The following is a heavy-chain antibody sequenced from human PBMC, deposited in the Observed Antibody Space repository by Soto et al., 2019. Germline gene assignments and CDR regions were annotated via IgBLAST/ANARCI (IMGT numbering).Heavy chain of an antibody. CDR2: IISSSNYI. CDR1: GFTFSSYN. V-gene: IGHV3-21*04. J-gene: IGHJ6*02. CDR3: ARDLWGYCGVDCYPLDV. D-gene: IGHD2-21*02. Sequence: PGGSLRLSCTASGFTFSSYNMNWVRQAPGKGLEWVSSIISSSNYIYYADSMKGRFTISRDNAKNSLYLQMNSLRAEDTAVYYCARDLWGYCGVDCYPLDVWGQGTTVTVSS.